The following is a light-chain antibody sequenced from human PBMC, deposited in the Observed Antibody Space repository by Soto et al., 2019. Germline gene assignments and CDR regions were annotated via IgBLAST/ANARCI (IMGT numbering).Light chain of an antibody. CDR2: DVS. CDR3: QQYNNWPT. V-gene: IGKV1-5*01. Sequence: DIQMTQSPSTLSASVGDRVTITCRASQSISSWLAWYQQKPGKAPNLLIYDVSNLESGVPSRFSGSGSGTEFSLTISNLQPDDCATYYCQQYNNWPTFGQGTKVDIK. CDR1: QSISSW. J-gene: IGKJ1*01.